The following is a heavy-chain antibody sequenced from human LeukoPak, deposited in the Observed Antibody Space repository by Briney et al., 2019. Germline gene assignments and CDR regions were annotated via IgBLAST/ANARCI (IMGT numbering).Heavy chain of an antibody. CDR3: ARTPAVVMYNWFDS. J-gene: IGHJ5*01. CDR2: VYNRGST. V-gene: IGHV4-4*08. D-gene: IGHD4-23*01. CDR1: SGSISTYY. Sequence: PSETLSLTCTVSSGSISTYYWSWIRQSPGKGLEWIGYVYNRGSTNYNLSLESRVTISIDMSKNQFSLKLSSVTAADSAVYYCARTPAVVMYNWFDSWGQGTLVTVSS.